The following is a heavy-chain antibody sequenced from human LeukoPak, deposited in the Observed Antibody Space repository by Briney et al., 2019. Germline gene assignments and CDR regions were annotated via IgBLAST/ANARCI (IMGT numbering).Heavy chain of an antibody. CDR2: ISYDGSNK. J-gene: IGHJ6*04. CDR1: GFTFSSYA. V-gene: IGHV3-30*04. Sequence: GRSLRLSCAASGFTFSSYAMHWVRQAPGKGLEWVAVISYDGSNKYYADSVKGRFTISRDNSKNTLYLQMNSPRAEDTAVYYCARAGGDTAMPTDYYGMDVWGKGTTVTVSS. D-gene: IGHD5-18*01. CDR3: ARAGGDTAMPTDYYGMDV.